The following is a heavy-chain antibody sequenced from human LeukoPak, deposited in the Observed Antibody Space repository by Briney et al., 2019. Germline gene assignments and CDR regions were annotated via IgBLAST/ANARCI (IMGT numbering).Heavy chain of an antibody. Sequence: GGSLRLSCTASGFTFSSYASSWVRQAPGKGLEWVSLISAGGGSIYYIDSVKGRFIISRDDSKNTLYLQMNSLRVEDTAVYYCTKDFAVASYNWFDPWGQGTLVTVSS. CDR2: ISAGGGSI. CDR1: GFTFSSYA. CDR3: TKDFAVASYNWFDP. D-gene: IGHD5-12*01. V-gene: IGHV3-23*01. J-gene: IGHJ5*02.